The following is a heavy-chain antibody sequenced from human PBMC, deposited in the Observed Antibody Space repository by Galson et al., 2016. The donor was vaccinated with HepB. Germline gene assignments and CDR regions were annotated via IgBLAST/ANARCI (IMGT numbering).Heavy chain of an antibody. Sequence: SLRLSCATSGFTFGDFALSWFRRAPGKGLEWVGFIRSKGYSGKHEYAASVIGRFIISRDDSKSVAYLQMNNLKSEDTAVYYCSRPRGSRYYGGMDVWGQGTTVIVSS. CDR2: IRSKGYSGKH. J-gene: IGHJ6*02. D-gene: IGHD4-17*01. CDR1: GFTFGDFA. CDR3: SRPRGSRYYGGMDV. V-gene: IGHV3-49*03.